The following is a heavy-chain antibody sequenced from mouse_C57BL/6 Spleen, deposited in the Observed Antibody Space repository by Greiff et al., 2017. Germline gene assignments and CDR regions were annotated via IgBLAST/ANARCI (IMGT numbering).Heavy chain of an antibody. CDR2: ISDGGSYT. J-gene: IGHJ3*01. D-gene: IGHD1-1*02. CDR1: GFTFSSYA. V-gene: IGHV5-4*01. Sequence: EVHLVESGGGLVKPGGSLKLSCAASGFTFSSYAMSWVRQTPEKRLEWVATISDGGSYTYYPDNVKGRFTISRDNAKNNLYLQMSHLKSEDTAMYYSARWGLGGYPFAYWGQGTLVTVSA. CDR3: ARWGLGGYPFAY.